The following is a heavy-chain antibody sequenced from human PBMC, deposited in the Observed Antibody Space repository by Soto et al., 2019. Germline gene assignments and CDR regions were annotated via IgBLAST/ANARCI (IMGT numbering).Heavy chain of an antibody. CDR3: AKAEDIVVVVAATPWFDP. CDR1: GFTFSSYA. Sequence: EVQLLESGGGLVQPGGSLRLSCAASGFTFSSYAMSWVRQAPGKGLEWVSAISGSGGSTYYADSVKGRFTISRDNSKNTLYLQMNSLRAEDTAVYYCAKAEDIVVVVAATPWFDPWGQGTLVTVSS. J-gene: IGHJ5*02. CDR2: ISGSGGST. V-gene: IGHV3-23*01. D-gene: IGHD2-15*01.